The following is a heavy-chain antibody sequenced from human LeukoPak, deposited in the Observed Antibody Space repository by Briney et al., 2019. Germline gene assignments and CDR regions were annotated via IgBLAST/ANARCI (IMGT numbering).Heavy chain of an antibody. CDR3: ARGSGSGSHGDY. V-gene: IGHV3-21*01. CDR2: TSSSSSYI. Sequence: GGSLRLSCAASGFTFSTYSMNWVRQAPGKGLEWVSSTSSSSSYIYYADAVKGRFTISRDNAKNSLYLQMNSLRAEDTAVYYCARGSGSGSHGDYWGQGTLVTVSS. D-gene: IGHD1-26*01. J-gene: IGHJ4*02. CDR1: GFTFSTYS.